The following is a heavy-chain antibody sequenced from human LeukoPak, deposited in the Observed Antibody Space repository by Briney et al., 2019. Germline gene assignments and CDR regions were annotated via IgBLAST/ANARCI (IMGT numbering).Heavy chain of an antibody. V-gene: IGHV1-18*01. D-gene: IGHD5-18*01. CDR1: GYTFTSYG. J-gene: IGHJ5*02. Sequence: ASVKVSCKASGYTFTSYGISWVRQAPGQGLEWMGWISAYNGNTNYAQKLQGRVTMTTDTSTSTAYMELRSLRSDDTAVYYCARIGNSYGIPVGFDPRGQGTLVTVSS. CDR2: ISAYNGNT. CDR3: ARIGNSYGIPVGFDP.